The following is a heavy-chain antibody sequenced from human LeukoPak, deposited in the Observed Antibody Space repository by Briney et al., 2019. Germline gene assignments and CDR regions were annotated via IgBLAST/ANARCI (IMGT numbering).Heavy chain of an antibody. V-gene: IGHV3-23*01. CDR1: GFTCRTHA. J-gene: IGHJ4*02. D-gene: IGHD3-9*01. Sequence: PGGSLRLSCAASGFTCRTHAMNWVRRAPGKGLEWLSGIGERGSNTYYGHPVRGRFTISRDSYKDMVFLQMKSLRAKDTDVYYCAVSVRFERVWHFFNNWGQGTQVTVSS. CDR2: IGERGSNT. CDR3: AVSVRFERVWHFFNN.